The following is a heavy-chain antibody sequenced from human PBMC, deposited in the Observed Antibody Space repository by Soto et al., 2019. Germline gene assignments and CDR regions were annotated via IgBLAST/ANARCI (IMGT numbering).Heavy chain of an antibody. J-gene: IGHJ4*02. CDR1: GGSITKRSYY. Sequence: ESLSLFYIYSGGSITKRSYYWGWNPKPLGKVLEWIVNIHYSWCSYYDSSLKSRVTISVDMSKNQFSLKLSSVTASVTAVYYCASQHYYDSSGYYVVYWGQGTLVTDS. CDR3: ASQHYYDSSGYYVVY. D-gene: IGHD3-22*01. CDR2: IHYSWCS. V-gene: IGHV4-39*01.